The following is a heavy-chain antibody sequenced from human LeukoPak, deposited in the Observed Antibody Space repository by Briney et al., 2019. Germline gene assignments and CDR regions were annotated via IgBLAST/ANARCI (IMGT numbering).Heavy chain of an antibody. CDR2: IIPIFGTA. Sequence: SVNVSCKASGGTFSRYAISWVRQAPGQGLEWMGGIIPIFGTANYAQKFQGRVTITADESTSTAYMELSSLRSEDTAVYYCARGPMSSSSLYFDYWGQGTLVTVSS. CDR1: GGTFSRYA. CDR3: ARGPMSSSSLYFDY. J-gene: IGHJ4*02. D-gene: IGHD6-13*01. V-gene: IGHV1-69*13.